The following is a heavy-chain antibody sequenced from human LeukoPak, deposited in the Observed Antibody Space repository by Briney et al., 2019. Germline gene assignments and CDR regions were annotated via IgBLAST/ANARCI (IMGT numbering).Heavy chain of an antibody. CDR2: IKQDGSEK. J-gene: IGHJ4*02. Sequence: GGSLRLSCAASGFTFSSYWMSWVRQAPGKGLEWVANIKQDGSEKYCVDSVKGRFTISRDNAKNSLYLQMNSLRAEDTAVYYCARTNQFALRYFDWFNLDSYFDYWGQGTLVTVSS. D-gene: IGHD3-9*01. CDR3: ARTNQFALRYFDWFNLDSYFDY. CDR1: GFTFSSYW. V-gene: IGHV3-7*01.